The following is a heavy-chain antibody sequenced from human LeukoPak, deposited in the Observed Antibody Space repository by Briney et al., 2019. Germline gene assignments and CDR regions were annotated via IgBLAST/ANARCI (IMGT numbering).Heavy chain of an antibody. V-gene: IGHV3-21*01. D-gene: IGHD1-1*01. Sequence: PGGSLRLSCAASGFTLRSYTMNWVRQAPGKGLEWVSSIGISSNKIYYADSVKGRFIISRDNAKNSVYLQMNSLRAEDTAVYYCARDLPGELGRGVFDIWGQGTMVTVSS. CDR3: ARDLPGELGRGVFDI. CDR1: GFTLRSYT. J-gene: IGHJ3*02. CDR2: IGISSNKI.